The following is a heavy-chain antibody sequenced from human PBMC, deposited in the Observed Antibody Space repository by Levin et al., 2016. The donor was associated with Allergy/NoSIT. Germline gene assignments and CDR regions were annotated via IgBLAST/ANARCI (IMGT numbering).Heavy chain of an antibody. CDR3: ARRRSFSADGFDV. CDR2: ISSYNGDT. V-gene: IGHV1-18*04. CDR1: GYTFSTYN. D-gene: IGHD1-26*01. Sequence: ASVKVSCKASGYTFSTYNINWVRQAPGQGLEWVGWISSYNGDTNHAQKFQGRVTLTTDTSTSTAYMELRTLRSDDTAIYYCARRRSFSADGFDVWGQGTMVTVSS. J-gene: IGHJ3*01.